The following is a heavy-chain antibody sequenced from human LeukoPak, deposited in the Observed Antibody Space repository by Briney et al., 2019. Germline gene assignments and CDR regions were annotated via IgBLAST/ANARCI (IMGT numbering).Heavy chain of an antibody. J-gene: IGHJ4*02. V-gene: IGHV4-61*01. CDR3: ARLEGGDNVDY. Sequence: SETLSLTCTVSGGSVSSGSYYWSWTRQPPGTGLEWIGYIYYSGSTNYNPSLKSRVTISVDTSKNQFSLKLSSVTAADTAVYYCARLEGGDNVDYWGQGTLVTVSS. CDR1: GGSVSSGSYY. D-gene: IGHD4-17*01. CDR2: IYYSGST.